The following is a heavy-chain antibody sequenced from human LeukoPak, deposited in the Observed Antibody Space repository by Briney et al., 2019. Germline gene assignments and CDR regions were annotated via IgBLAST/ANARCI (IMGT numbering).Heavy chain of an antibody. CDR3: ARIAVVAARPFDY. V-gene: IGHV4-30-4*01. CDR1: GGSVSSGDYY. CDR2: IYYSGST. J-gene: IGHJ4*02. Sequence: SETLSLTCTVSGGSVSSGDYYWSWIRQPLGKGLEWIGHIYYSGSTYYDPSLKSRVTISVDTSKNQFSLKLSSVTAADTAVYYCARIAVVAARPFDYWGQGTLVTVSS. D-gene: IGHD2-15*01.